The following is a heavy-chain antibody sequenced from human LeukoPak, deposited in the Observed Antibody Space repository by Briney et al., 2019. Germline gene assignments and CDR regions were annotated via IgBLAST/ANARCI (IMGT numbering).Heavy chain of an antibody. CDR1: GGTFSSYA. Sequence: GSSMKVSCKASGGTFSSYAISWVRQAPGQGLEWMGGIILIFGTTNYAQKFQGRVTITADKSTNTAYMELRNLRSDDTAVYYCARGEVTMVGGVILDAFDMWGQGTMVTVSS. V-gene: IGHV1-69*06. CDR3: ARGEVTMVGGVILDAFDM. J-gene: IGHJ3*02. CDR2: IILIFGTT. D-gene: IGHD3-10*01.